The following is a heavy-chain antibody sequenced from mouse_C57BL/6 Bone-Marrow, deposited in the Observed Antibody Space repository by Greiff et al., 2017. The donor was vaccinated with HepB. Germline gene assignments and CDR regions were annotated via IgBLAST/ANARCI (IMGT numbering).Heavy chain of an antibody. CDR1: GYTFTSYT. CDR3: ARRYYAYYFYY. Sequence: VQRVESGAELARPGASVKMSCKASGYTFTSYTMHWVKQRPGQGLEWIGYINPRSGYTKYNQKFKDKATLTADKSSSTAYMQLCSLTSEDSAVYYGARRYYAYYFYYWGQGTTLTVSS. CDR2: INPRSGYT. V-gene: IGHV1-4*01. J-gene: IGHJ2*01. D-gene: IGHD1-1*01.